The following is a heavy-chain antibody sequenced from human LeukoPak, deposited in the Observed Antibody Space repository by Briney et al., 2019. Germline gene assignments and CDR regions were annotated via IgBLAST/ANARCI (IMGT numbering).Heavy chain of an antibody. Sequence: SGTLSLTCAVSGGSISSSNWWSWVRQPPGKGLEWIGEIYHSGSTNYNPSLKSRVTISVDKSKNQFSLKLSSVTAADTAVYYCARDQPYYDILTGYYLYYFGYWGQGTLVTVSS. CDR1: GGSISSSNW. CDR3: ARDQPYYDILTGYYLYYFGY. CDR2: IYHSGST. V-gene: IGHV4-4*02. J-gene: IGHJ4*02. D-gene: IGHD3-9*01.